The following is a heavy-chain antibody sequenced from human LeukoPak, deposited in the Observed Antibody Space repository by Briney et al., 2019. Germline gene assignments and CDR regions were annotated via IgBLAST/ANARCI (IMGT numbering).Heavy chain of an antibody. CDR2: TSNSCSYI. CDR3: ANHLACGSTSCPPFDY. D-gene: IGHD2-2*01. Sequence: GGSLRLSCAASGFTFSSYSMNWVRQAPGKGLEWVSSTSNSCSYIYYAVSVKGRFTISRDNAKNSLYLQMNSLRAEDTAVYYCANHLACGSTSCPPFDYWGQGTLVTVSS. J-gene: IGHJ4*02. V-gene: IGHV3-21*01. CDR1: GFTFSSYS.